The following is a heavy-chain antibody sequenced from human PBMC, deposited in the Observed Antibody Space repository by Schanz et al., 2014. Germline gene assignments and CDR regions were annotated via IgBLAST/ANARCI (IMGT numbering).Heavy chain of an antibody. CDR2: LYIRST. J-gene: IGHJ4*02. Sequence: QVQLVESGGGVVQPGRSLRLSCAASGFTFSSYGMHWVRQAPGKGLECVSILYIRSTYYADSVKGRFTISRDNSKNTLYLQMNSLRAEDTAVYYCARDKGGYYPFDYWGQGSLVTVSS. CDR3: ARDKGGYYPFDY. V-gene: IGHV3-NL1*01. D-gene: IGHD3-22*01. CDR1: GFTFSSYG.